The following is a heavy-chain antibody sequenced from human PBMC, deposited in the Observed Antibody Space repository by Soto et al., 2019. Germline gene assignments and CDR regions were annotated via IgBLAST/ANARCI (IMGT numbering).Heavy chain of an antibody. CDR3: ARSSGHEYYFDY. J-gene: IGHJ4*02. D-gene: IGHD6-19*01. V-gene: IGHV5-51*01. Sequence: GESLKISCKGSGYSFTSYWIAWVRQMPGKGLEWMGSIYPGDSDTRYRPSFQGQVPISADKPISTAYLQWSSLQASDTAVYYCARSSGHEYYFDYWGQGTLVTVSS. CDR2: IYPGDSDT. CDR1: GYSFTSYW.